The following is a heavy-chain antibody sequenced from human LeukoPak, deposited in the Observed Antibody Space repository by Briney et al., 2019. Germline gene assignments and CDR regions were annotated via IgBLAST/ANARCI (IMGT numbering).Heavy chain of an antibody. CDR3: AKVRLAYCGGDCYADYDY. D-gene: IGHD2-21*02. Sequence: GGSLRLSCAASGFTFSSYAMSWVRQAPGEGLEWVSAISGSGGSTYYADSVKGRFTISRDNSKNTLYLQMNSLRAEDTAVYYCAKVRLAYCGGDCYADYDYWGQGTLVTVSS. J-gene: IGHJ4*02. V-gene: IGHV3-23*01. CDR1: GFTFSSYA. CDR2: ISGSGGST.